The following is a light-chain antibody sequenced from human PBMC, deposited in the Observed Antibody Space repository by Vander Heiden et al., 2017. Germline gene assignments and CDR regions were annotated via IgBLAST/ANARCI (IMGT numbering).Light chain of an antibody. Sequence: EIGLTQSPGTLSLFPGERATLSCRASQSVSSSYLAWYQQKRGQAPRLLIYGASNRATGIPDRFSVSGSGTDFTLTISRLEPEDFAVYYCHHYGTSPLTFGGGTKVEIK. CDR1: QSVSSSY. J-gene: IGKJ4*01. V-gene: IGKV3-20*01. CDR2: GAS. CDR3: HHYGTSPLT.